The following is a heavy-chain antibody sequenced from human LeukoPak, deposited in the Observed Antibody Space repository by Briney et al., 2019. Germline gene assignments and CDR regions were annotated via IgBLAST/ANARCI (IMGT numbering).Heavy chain of an antibody. CDR3: ARALVPGSYADY. V-gene: IGHV3-53*01. Sequence: GGSLRLSCAASGFTVSSNYMSWVRQAPGKGLEWVSVIYSGGSTYYADSVKGRFTISRGNSKNTLYLQMNSLRAEDTAVYYCARALVPGSYADYWGQGTLVTVSS. J-gene: IGHJ4*02. D-gene: IGHD3-16*01. CDR1: GFTVSSNY. CDR2: IYSGGST.